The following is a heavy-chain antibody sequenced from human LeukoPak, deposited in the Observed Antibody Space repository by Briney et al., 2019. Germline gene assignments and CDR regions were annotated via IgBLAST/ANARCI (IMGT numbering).Heavy chain of an antibody. CDR2: INPNSGGT. D-gene: IGHD2-2*02. CDR3: ARDLYCSSTSCYTSYYYYYYMDV. J-gene: IGHJ6*03. Sequence: GASVKVSCKASGYTFTGYYMHWVRQAPGQGLEWMGWINPNSGGTNYAQKFQGRVTMTRDTSTSTAYMELSRLRSDDTAVYYCARDLYCSSTSCYTSYYYYYYMDVWGKGTTVTVSS. V-gene: IGHV1-2*02. CDR1: GYTFTGYY.